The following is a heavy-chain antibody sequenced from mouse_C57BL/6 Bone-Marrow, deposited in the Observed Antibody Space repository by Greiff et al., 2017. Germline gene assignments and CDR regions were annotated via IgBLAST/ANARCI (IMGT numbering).Heavy chain of an antibody. CDR3: SRRPRYYGSSSSYYFDY. J-gene: IGHJ2*01. Sequence: QVQLQQPGAELVKPGASVKLSCKASGYTFTSYWMHWVKQRPGQGLEWIGMIHPNSGSTNYNEKFKSKATLTVDKSSSTAYMQLSSLTSADSAVSYCSRRPRYYGSSSSYYFDYWGQGTTLTVSS. D-gene: IGHD1-1*01. CDR1: GYTFTSYW. V-gene: IGHV1-64*01. CDR2: IHPNSGST.